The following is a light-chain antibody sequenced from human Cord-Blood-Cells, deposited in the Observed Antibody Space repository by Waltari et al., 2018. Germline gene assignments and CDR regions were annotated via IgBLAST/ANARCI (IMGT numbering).Light chain of an antibody. V-gene: IGKV1D-13*01. J-gene: IGKJ3*01. CDR3: QQFNNYPFT. Sequence: AIHLTQSPSSLSASVGDRVTITCLASQGISSALAWYQHKPGKAPKLLIYDASSLESGVPSRFSGSGSGTDFTLTISSLQPEDFATYYCQQFNNYPFTFGPGTKVDIK. CDR1: QGISSA. CDR2: DAS.